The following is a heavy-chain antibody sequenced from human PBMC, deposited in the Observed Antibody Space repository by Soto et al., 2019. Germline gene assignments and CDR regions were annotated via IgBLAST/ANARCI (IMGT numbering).Heavy chain of an antibody. Sequence: SVKVSCKASGGTFSSYAISWVRQAPGQGLEWMGGIIPIFGTANYAQKFQGRVTITADESTSTAYMELSSLRSEDTAVYYCARGAYCSSTSCSRNYYYYGMDVWGQGTTVTVSS. J-gene: IGHJ6*02. D-gene: IGHD2-2*01. CDR1: GGTFSSYA. CDR3: ARGAYCSSTSCSRNYYYYGMDV. CDR2: IIPIFGTA. V-gene: IGHV1-69*13.